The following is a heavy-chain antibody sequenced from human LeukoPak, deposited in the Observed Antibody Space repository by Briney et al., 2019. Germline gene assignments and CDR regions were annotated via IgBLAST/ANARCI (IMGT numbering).Heavy chain of an antibody. CDR1: GFTFSDYY. Sequence: GGSLRLSCAASGFTFSDYYMNWVRQAPGKGLEWVANIKQDGSEKYYVDSVKGRFTISRDNAKNSLYLQMNSLRAEDTAVYYCATEGDGYDFDYWGQGTLVTVSS. CDR2: IKQDGSEK. J-gene: IGHJ4*02. V-gene: IGHV3-7*01. CDR3: ATEGDGYDFDY. D-gene: IGHD5-24*01.